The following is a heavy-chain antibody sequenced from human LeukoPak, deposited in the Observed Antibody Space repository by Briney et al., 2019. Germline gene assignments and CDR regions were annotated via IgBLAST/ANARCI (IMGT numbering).Heavy chain of an antibody. CDR1: GYSFTTYW. CDR3: ARHGGGYCRSTSCYLFDP. Sequence: GESLKISCKVSGYSFTTYWIGWVRQMPGKGLEWMGIIYPGDSDTRYSPSFQGQVTISADKSISTAYLQWSSLKASDTAMYYCARHGGGYCRSTSCYLFDPWGQVTLVTVSS. CDR2: IYPGDSDT. D-gene: IGHD2-2*01. V-gene: IGHV5-51*01. J-gene: IGHJ5*02.